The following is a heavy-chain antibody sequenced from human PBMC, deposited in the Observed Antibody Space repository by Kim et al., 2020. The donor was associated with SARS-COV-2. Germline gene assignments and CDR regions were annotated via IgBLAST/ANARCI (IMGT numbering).Heavy chain of an antibody. Sequence: GGSLRLYCAASGFTFSNYHMTWVRQAPGKGLQWVSAISPRAQETFYADSVRGRFTTSRDNSQNTLYLQMNSLTAEDTAVYYCVTGFSVWSTYVYWGQGTL. D-gene: IGHD6-19*01. CDR1: GFTFSNYH. V-gene: IGHV3-23*01. J-gene: IGHJ4*02. CDR2: ISPRAQET. CDR3: VTGFSVWSTYVY.